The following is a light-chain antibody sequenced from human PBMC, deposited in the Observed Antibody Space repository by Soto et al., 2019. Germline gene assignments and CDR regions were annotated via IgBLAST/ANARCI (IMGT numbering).Light chain of an antibody. V-gene: IGKV1-5*01. Sequence: DIQMTQSPSTLSASVGDRVTITCRASQSISSWLAWYQQKPGKAPKLLIYDASSLESGDPSRFGGSGSGTEFTLTISSLQPDDFATYYCQQYNSYRRTFGQGTKVEIK. CDR2: DAS. CDR1: QSISSW. J-gene: IGKJ1*01. CDR3: QQYNSYRRT.